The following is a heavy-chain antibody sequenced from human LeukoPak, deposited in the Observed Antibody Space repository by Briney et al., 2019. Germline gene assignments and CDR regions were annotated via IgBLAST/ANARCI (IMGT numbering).Heavy chain of an antibody. CDR3: ARDVGRGYYFDY. V-gene: IGHV4-59*01. CDR2: IYYSGGT. CDR1: GGSLSTYY. J-gene: IGHJ4*02. Sequence: PSETLSLTCTVSGGSLSTYYWSWIRQPPGKGLEWIGYIYYSGGTNYNPSLKSRVTISVDTSKNQSSLKLSSVTAADTAVYYCARDVGRGYYFDYWGQGTLVTVSS. D-gene: IGHD1-26*01.